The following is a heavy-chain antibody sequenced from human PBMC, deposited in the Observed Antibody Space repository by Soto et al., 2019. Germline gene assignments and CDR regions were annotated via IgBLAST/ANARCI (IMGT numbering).Heavy chain of an antibody. V-gene: IGHV3-30*18. J-gene: IGHJ3*02. D-gene: IGHD6-19*01. CDR3: AKETHGYSSPDI. CDR1: GFTFSSYG. Sequence: QVQLVESGGGLVHPGRSLRLSCAASGFTFSSYGMHWVRQAPGKGLEWVAVISYDGSNKYYADSVKGRFTISRDNSKNTLYLQMNSLRAEDTAVYYCAKETHGYSSPDIWGQGTMVTVSS. CDR2: ISYDGSNK.